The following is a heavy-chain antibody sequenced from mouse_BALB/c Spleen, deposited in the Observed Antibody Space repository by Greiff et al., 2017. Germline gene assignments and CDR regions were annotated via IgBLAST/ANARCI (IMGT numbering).Heavy chain of an antibody. Sequence: VKLVESGAELAKPGASVKMSCKASGYTFTSYWMHWVKQRPGQGLEWIGYINPSTGYTEYNQKFKDKATLTADKSSSTAYMQLSSLTSEDSAVYYCARSGILLYFDVWGAGTTVTVSS. CDR2: INPSTGYT. D-gene: IGHD1-1*01. CDR1: GYTFTSYW. V-gene: IGHV1-7*01. J-gene: IGHJ1*01. CDR3: ARSGILLYFDV.